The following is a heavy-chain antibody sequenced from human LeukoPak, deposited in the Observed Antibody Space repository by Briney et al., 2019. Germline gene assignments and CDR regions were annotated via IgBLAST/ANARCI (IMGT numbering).Heavy chain of an antibody. J-gene: IGHJ4*02. D-gene: IGHD5-12*01. CDR2: ISYDGSNK. CDR3: ANLGGGYSGSYFDY. Sequence: PGGSLRLSCAASGFTFSSYGMHWVRQAPGKGLEWVAVISYDGSNKYYADSVKGRFTISRDNSKNTLYLQMNSLRAEDTAVYYCANLGGGYSGSYFDYWGQGTLVTVSS. V-gene: IGHV3-30*18. CDR1: GFTFSSYG.